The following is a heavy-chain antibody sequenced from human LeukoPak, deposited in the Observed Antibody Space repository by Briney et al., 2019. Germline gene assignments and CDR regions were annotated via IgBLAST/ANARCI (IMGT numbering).Heavy chain of an antibody. CDR1: GYTFTSYG. J-gene: IGHJ4*02. Sequence: ASVKVSCKASGYTFTSYGISWVRQAPGQGLEWMGWISAYNGNTNYAQKLQGRVTMTTDKSTSTAYLELSSLRSEDTAVYYCARVSGGSCYDYWGQGTQVTVSS. CDR2: ISAYNGNT. V-gene: IGHV1-18*01. D-gene: IGHD2-15*01. CDR3: ARVSGGSCYDY.